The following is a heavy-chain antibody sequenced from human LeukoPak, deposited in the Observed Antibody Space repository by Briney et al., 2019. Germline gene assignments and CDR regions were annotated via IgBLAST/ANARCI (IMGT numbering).Heavy chain of an antibody. V-gene: IGHV4-59*01. D-gene: IGHD3-16*01. CDR1: GGSISSYY. CDR3: AREGGERYGDYVDY. J-gene: IGHJ4*02. Sequence: SETLSLTCTVSGGSISSYYWSWIRQPPGKGLEWIGYIYYSGSTNYNPSLKSRVTISVDTSKNQFSLKLSSVTAADTAVYYCAREGGERYGDYVDYWGQGTLVTVSS. CDR2: IYYSGST.